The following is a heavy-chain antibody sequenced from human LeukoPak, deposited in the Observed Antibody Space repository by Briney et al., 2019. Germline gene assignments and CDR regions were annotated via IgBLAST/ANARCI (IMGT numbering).Heavy chain of an antibody. Sequence: SETLSLTCTVSGRSISRYYWSWIRQPPGKGLEWIGYIYYSGSTNYNPSLKSRVTISVDTSKNQFSLKLSSVTAADTAVYYCASSSLWGATLDYWGQGTLVTVSS. CDR1: GRSISRYY. CDR2: IYYSGST. J-gene: IGHJ4*02. D-gene: IGHD1-26*01. CDR3: ASSSLWGATLDY. V-gene: IGHV4-59*01.